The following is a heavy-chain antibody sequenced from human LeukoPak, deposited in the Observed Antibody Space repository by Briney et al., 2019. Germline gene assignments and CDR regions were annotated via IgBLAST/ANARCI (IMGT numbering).Heavy chain of an antibody. CDR2: VFYTGST. J-gene: IGHJ4*02. Sequence: SETLSLTCAVSGVSLSGDDYSWSWIRQPPGEGLEWIGYVFYTGSTNYNPSLESRVTISVDTSKNQVSLKLTSMTAADTAVYYCARWTTYCSGGSCLYYFDYWGQGTLVTVSS. CDR3: ARWTTYCSGGSCLYYFDY. D-gene: IGHD2-15*01. V-gene: IGHV4-61*08. CDR1: GVSLSGDDYS.